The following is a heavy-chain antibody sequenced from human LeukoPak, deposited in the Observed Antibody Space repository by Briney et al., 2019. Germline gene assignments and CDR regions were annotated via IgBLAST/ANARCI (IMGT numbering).Heavy chain of an antibody. V-gene: IGHV3-23*01. CDR2: ISGSGGST. J-gene: IGHJ4*02. CDR3: AKGYYDYVWGSYYFDY. Sequence: GGSLRLSCAASGFTFSSYAMSWVRQAPGKGLEWVSAISGSGGSTYYADSVKGRFTISRDNSRDTLYLQMNSLRAEDTAVYYCAKGYYDYVWGSYYFDYWGQRTLVTVSS. CDR1: GFTFSSYA. D-gene: IGHD3-16*01.